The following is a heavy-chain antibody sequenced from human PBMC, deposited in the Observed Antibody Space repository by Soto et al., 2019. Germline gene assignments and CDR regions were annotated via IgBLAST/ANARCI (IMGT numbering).Heavy chain of an antibody. CDR1: GYTFINYH. CDR3: AKSPRGEMATD. V-gene: IGHV1-18*01. Sequence: QVQLVQSGGEVKKPGASVTVSCKASGYTFINYHITWVRQAPGQGLEWMAWINTYNGITDYAHRFQGRVTMTRDTSPSTAYLELRTLGSDDTAVYFCAKSPRGEMATDWGQGTLVTVSS. CDR2: INTYNGIT. J-gene: IGHJ4*02. D-gene: IGHD5-12*01.